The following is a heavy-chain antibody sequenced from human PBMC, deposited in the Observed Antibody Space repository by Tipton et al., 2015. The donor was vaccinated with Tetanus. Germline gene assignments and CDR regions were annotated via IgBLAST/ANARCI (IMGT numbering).Heavy chain of an antibody. J-gene: IGHJ4*02. CDR2: IFSGGTT. CDR3: ARANYEYPKKGPFDS. D-gene: IGHD3-3*01. V-gene: IGHV4-31*02. Sequence: LRLSCTVAGDSISSGGYYWNWVRQNPGKGLEWLGYIFSGGTTFYSPSLNGRVSMSLDTSKNLFALRLASVTAADTAVYYCARANYEYPKKGPFDSWGQGTVVIVSS. CDR1: GDSISSGGYY.